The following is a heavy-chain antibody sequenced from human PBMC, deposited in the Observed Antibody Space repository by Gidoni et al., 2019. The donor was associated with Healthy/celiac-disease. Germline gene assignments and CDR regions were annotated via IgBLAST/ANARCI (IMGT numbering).Heavy chain of an antibody. Sequence: QVQLVEAGGGVVQPGRSLRLSCAASGFTFSSYGMHWVRQAPGKGLEWVAVISYDGSNKYYADSVKGRFTISRDNSKNTLYLQMNSLRAEDTAVYYCAKDLGSGSYSGFDYWGQGTLVTVSS. CDR2: ISYDGSNK. CDR1: GFTFSSYG. J-gene: IGHJ4*02. V-gene: IGHV3-30*18. CDR3: AKDLGSGSYSGFDY. D-gene: IGHD1-26*01.